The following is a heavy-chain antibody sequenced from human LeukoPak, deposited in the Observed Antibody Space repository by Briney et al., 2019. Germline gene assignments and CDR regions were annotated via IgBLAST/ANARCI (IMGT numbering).Heavy chain of an antibody. Sequence: PGGSLRLSCAASKFNFAMSWIRQAPGKGLEWVSYISSSGSTIYYADSVKGRFTISRDNSKNTLFLQINSLRAEDTAVHYCVKSSDGSTSFDYWGQGTLVTVSS. CDR3: VKSSDGSTSFDY. J-gene: IGHJ4*02. V-gene: IGHV3-23*01. CDR2: ISSSGSTI. D-gene: IGHD2-2*01. CDR1: KFNFA.